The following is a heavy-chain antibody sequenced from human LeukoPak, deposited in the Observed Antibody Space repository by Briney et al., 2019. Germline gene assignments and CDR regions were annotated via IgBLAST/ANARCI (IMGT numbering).Heavy chain of an antibody. J-gene: IGHJ4*02. D-gene: IGHD2-15*01. V-gene: IGHV3-30-3*01. CDR3: ARAMVVGAPYFDY. Sequence: PGRSLRLSCAASGFTFSSYAMHWVRQAPGKGLEWVAVISYDGSNKYYADSVEGRFTISRDNSKNTLYLQMNSLRAEDTAVYYCARAMVVGAPYFDYWGQGTLVTVSS. CDR1: GFTFSSYA. CDR2: ISYDGSNK.